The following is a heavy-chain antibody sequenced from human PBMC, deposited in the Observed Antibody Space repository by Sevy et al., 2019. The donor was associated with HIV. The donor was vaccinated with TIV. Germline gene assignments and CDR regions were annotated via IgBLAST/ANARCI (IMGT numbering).Heavy chain of an antibody. CDR2: ISSSSTTI. Sequence: GGSLRLSCAASRLTFSSSSVNWVRQAPGKGLEWVSYISSSSTTIYYADSVKGRFTISRDNAKNSLYLQMYSLRDEDTAVYYCARGFMGADYYYGMDVWGQGTTVTV. CDR3: ARGFMGADYYYGMDV. V-gene: IGHV3-48*02. D-gene: IGHD3-3*01. CDR1: RLTFSSSS. J-gene: IGHJ6*02.